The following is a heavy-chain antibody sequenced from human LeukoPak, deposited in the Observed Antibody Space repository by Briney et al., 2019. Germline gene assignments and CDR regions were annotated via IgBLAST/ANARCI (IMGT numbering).Heavy chain of an antibody. CDR1: GGSFSSYV. D-gene: IGHD3-22*01. V-gene: IGHV1-69*04. J-gene: IGHJ3*02. CDR3: TREGVYAPDGSGYHPDAFDI. Sequence: SVKVSCKASGGSFSSYVITWVRQAPGQGLEWMGRIIPVLDVSTFAQKFQGRVTITADKSTNTAHMELSRLESGDTAVYYCTREGVYAPDGSGYHPDAFDIWGQGTVVIVSS. CDR2: IIPVLDVS.